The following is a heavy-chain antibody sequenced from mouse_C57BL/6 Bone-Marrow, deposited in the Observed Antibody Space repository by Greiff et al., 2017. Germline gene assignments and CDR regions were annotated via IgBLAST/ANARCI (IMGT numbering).Heavy chain of an antibody. CDR2: ISSGSSTI. Sequence: EVQGVESGGGLVQPGGSRKLSCAASGFTFSSFGMHWVRQAPEKGLEWVAYISSGSSTIYYADTVKGRFTISRDNPKNTLFLQMTSLRSEDTAMYYCARWAGRGAMDYWGQGTSVTVSS. CDR1: GFTFSSFG. V-gene: IGHV5-17*02. J-gene: IGHJ4*01. CDR3: ARWAGRGAMDY. D-gene: IGHD3-2*02.